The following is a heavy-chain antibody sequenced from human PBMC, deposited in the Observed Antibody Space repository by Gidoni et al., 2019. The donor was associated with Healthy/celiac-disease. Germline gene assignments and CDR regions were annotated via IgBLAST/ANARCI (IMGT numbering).Heavy chain of an antibody. CDR2: IKSKTDGGTT. CDR1: GFTFSDAW. V-gene: IGHV3-15*01. Sequence: EVQLVESGGGLVKPGGSLRLSCAASGFTFSDAWMSWVRQAPGKGLEWVGRIKSKTDGGTTDYAAPVKGRFTISRDDSKNTLYLQMNSLKTEDTAVYYCTTGLYGEYYDSSGYFTDYWGQGTLVTVSS. J-gene: IGHJ4*02. CDR3: TTGLYGEYYDSSGYFTDY. D-gene: IGHD3-22*01.